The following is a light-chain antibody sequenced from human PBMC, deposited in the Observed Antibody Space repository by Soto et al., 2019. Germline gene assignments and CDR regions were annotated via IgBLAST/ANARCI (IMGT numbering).Light chain of an antibody. J-gene: IGKJ3*01. CDR3: QKYNSVPL. Sequence: DIQMTQSPSSLSASVGDRVTITCRASQGISNYIAWYQQKPGKAPKLLIYAASTLQSGVPSRFSGSGSGTDFNLTNSSLQPGDCATYSCQKYNSVPLFGPGTKVDIK. CDR2: AAS. V-gene: IGKV1-27*01. CDR1: QGISNY.